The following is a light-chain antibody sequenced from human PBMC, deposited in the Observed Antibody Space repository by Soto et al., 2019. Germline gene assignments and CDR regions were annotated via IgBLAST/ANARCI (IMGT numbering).Light chain of an antibody. CDR3: QHHNSYSQT. J-gene: IGKJ1*01. V-gene: IGKV1-5*01. CDR1: QSIRHY. Sequence: DIQMTQSPPTLSASVGDRVTITCRASQSIRHYLAWYQQMPGKAPKLLIYGASALQSGVPSRFSGRGSGTEFTLSISRLQPDDFATYFCQHHNSYSQTFGQGTKVEIK. CDR2: GAS.